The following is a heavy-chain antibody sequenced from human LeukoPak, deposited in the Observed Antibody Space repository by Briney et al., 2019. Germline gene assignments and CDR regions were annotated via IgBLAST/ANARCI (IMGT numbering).Heavy chain of an antibody. V-gene: IGHV4-4*02. CDR1: GGSITSTNW. J-gene: IGHJ5*02. D-gene: IGHD6-13*01. Sequence: PSETLSLTCDVSGGSITSTNWWWNWVRQPPGKGLEWIAEIYHSGSTNYNPSLKSRVTISVDMSKNQFSLKMSSVTAADTAVYYCARAYSSSWYWNWFDPWGQGTLVTVSS. CDR2: IYHSGST. CDR3: ARAYSSSWYWNWFDP.